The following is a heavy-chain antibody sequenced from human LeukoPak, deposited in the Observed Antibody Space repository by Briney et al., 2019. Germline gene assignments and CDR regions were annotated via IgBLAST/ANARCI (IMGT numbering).Heavy chain of an antibody. J-gene: IGHJ3*01. CDR3: AADGEYAFLV. Sequence: GGSLRLSCAASGLTFRNIWMHWVRQAPGKGLVWVSRIKGDGITTTYADSVKGRFTISRDNAKNTLYLQMNSLRAEDTAVYYCAADGEYAFLVWGQGTMVTVSS. V-gene: IGHV3-74*01. CDR1: GLTFRNIW. D-gene: IGHD2/OR15-2a*01. CDR2: IKGDGITT.